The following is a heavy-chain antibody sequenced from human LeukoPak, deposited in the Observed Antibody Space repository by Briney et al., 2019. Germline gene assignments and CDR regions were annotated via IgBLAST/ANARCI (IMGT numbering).Heavy chain of an antibody. CDR1: GFTFSSYA. CDR2: ISYDGSNK. J-gene: IGHJ6*04. D-gene: IGHD3-10*01. Sequence: PGRSLRLSCAASGFTFSSYAMHWVRQAPGKGLEWVAVISYDGSNKYYADSAKGRFTISRDNSKNTLYLQMNSLRAEDTAVYYCARGMVRAKGYYYGMDVWGKGTTVTVPS. CDR3: ARGMVRAKGYYYGMDV. V-gene: IGHV3-30*04.